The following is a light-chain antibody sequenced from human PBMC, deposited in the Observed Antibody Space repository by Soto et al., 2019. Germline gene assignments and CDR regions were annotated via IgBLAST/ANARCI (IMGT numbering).Light chain of an antibody. CDR3: QQYNSYWT. J-gene: IGKJ1*01. CDR2: KAS. V-gene: IGKV1-5*03. Sequence: DIRMTRSPSTLCASVGDRVTITCRASQSISSWLAWYQQKPGKAPKLLIYKASSLESGVPSRFSGSGSGTEFTLTISSLQPDDFATYYCQQYNSYWTFGQGTKVDIK. CDR1: QSISSW.